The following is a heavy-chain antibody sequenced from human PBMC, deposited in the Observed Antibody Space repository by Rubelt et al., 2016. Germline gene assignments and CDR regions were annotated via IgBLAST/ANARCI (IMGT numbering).Heavy chain of an antibody. Sequence: QVQLQESGPGLVKPSETLSLTCTVSGGSISSDYWSWVRQPAGKGLEWIGRMYISGSTDYNPSLRSRATMSIDTSSSQFSRNRNSVTAAGTAVYYCSRGLDSTKTGADWGQGTLVTVSS. V-gene: IGHV4-4*07. D-gene: IGHD3-10*01. J-gene: IGHJ4*02. CDR3: SRGLDSTKTGAD. CDR1: GGSISSDY. CDR2: MYISGST.